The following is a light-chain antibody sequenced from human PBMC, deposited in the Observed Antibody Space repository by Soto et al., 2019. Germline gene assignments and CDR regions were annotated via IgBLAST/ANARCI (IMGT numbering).Light chain of an antibody. CDR2: GSS. V-gene: IGKV3-15*01. Sequence: EIVMTQSPGTLSVSPGGRATLSCRASQSVNINLAWYQYKPGQSPRLLVYGSSTRATGLPARFSGRGSGTEFTLTISSLNFEDFAVYYCQQYNNWPHTFGQGTKLEIK. CDR3: QQYNNWPHT. J-gene: IGKJ2*01. CDR1: QSVNIN.